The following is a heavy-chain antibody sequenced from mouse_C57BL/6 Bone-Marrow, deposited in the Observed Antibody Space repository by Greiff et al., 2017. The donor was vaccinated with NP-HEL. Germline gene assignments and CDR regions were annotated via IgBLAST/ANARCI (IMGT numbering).Heavy chain of an antibody. V-gene: IGHV6-3*01. CDR2: IRLKSDNYAT. D-gene: IGHD1-1*02. J-gene: IGHJ4*01. CDR1: GFTFSNYW. Sequence: EVQGVESGGGLVQPGGSMKLSCVASGFTFSNYWMNWVRQSPEKGLEWVAQIRLKSDNYATHYAESVKGRFTISRDDSKSSVYLQMNNLRAEDTGIYYCTVGCLVEGYAMDYWGQGTSVTVSS. CDR3: TVGCLVEGYAMDY.